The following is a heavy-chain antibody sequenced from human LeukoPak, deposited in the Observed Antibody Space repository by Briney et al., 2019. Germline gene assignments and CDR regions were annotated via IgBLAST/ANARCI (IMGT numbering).Heavy chain of an antibody. CDR2: ISAYNGNT. J-gene: IGHJ1*01. CDR3: ARREGDYDFWSGYYTTLSNGYYFQH. V-gene: IGHV1-18*01. Sequence: ASVKVSCKASGYTFTSYGISWVRQAPGQGLEWMGWISAYNGNTNYAQKLQGRVTMTTDTSTSTAYMELRSLRSDDTAVYYCARREGDYDFWSGYYTTLSNGYYFQHWGQGTLVTVSS. D-gene: IGHD3-3*01. CDR1: GYTFTSYG.